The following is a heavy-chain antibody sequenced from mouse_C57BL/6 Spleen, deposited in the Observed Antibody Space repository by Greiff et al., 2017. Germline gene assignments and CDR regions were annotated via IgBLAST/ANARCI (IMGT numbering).Heavy chain of an antibody. V-gene: IGHV7-1*01. D-gene: IGHD2-1*01. CDR2: SRNKASDYTT. CDR3: ARDAYGTGCIAY. CDR1: GFTFSDFY. J-gene: IGHJ3*01. Sequence: EVHVVESGGGLVQSGRSLRLSCATSGFTFSDFYMEWVRQAPGKGLEWIAASRNKASDYTTEYSASVKGRFIVSRDTSQSILSLQLSAMRAEDTAIYCCARDAYGTGCIAYWGQGTPVTVSA.